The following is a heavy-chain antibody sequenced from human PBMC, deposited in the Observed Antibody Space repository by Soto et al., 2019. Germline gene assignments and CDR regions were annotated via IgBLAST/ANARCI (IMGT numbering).Heavy chain of an antibody. CDR3: ARLEGLATISYYFDY. V-gene: IGHV4-39*01. D-gene: IGHD3-9*01. J-gene: IGHJ4*02. CDR2: IYYRGNT. Sequence: QLQLQESGPGLVKPSETLSLTCSVSGDSINSDNYYWGWIRQPPGKGLEWIGSIYYRGNTYYNPSLKTRVTISLDKSKSQFSLKLNSVTAADSAVYFCARLEGLATISYYFDYSGQGTLVTVSS. CDR1: GDSINSDNYY.